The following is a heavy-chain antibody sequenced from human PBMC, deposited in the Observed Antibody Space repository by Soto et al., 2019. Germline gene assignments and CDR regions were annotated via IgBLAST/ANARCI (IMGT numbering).Heavy chain of an antibody. V-gene: IGHV3-23*01. D-gene: IGHD6-13*01. CDR1: GFTFSSYA. Sequence: TGGSLRLSCAASGFTFSSYAMSWVRQAPGKGLEWVSAISGSGGSTYYADSVKGRFTISRDNSKNTLYLQMNSLRAEDTAVYYCAKDGYSSSWYGPDYWGQGTLVTVSS. CDR2: ISGSGGST. CDR3: AKDGYSSSWYGPDY. J-gene: IGHJ4*02.